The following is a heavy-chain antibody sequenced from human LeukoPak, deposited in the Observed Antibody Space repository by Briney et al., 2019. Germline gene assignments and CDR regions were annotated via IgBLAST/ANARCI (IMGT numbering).Heavy chain of an antibody. J-gene: IGHJ3*02. Sequence: GGSLRLSCAASGFTFSSYWRSWVRRAQGNELEWVASINQEGSQNYYVDSVKGRFTISRDNTKKSLYLQINRLRFDDTAVYYCARDADLGATITGAFDIWGQGTLVIVSS. CDR2: INQEGSQN. D-gene: IGHD5-24*01. V-gene: IGHV3-7*01. CDR3: ARDADLGATITGAFDI. CDR1: GFTFSSYW.